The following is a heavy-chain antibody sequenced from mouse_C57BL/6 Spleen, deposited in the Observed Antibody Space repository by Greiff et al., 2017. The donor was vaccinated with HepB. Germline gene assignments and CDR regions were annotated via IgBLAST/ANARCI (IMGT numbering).Heavy chain of an antibody. D-gene: IGHD2-4*01. V-gene: IGHV1-50*01. CDR1: GYTFTSYW. Sequence: VQLQQPGAELVKPGASVKLSCKASGYTFTSYWMQWVKQRPGQGLEWIGEIDPSDSYTNYNQKFKGKATLTVDTSSSTAYMQLSSLTAEDSAVYYCARRGMITNYFDYWGQGTTLTVSS. CDR2: IDPSDSYT. CDR3: ARRGMITNYFDY. J-gene: IGHJ2*01.